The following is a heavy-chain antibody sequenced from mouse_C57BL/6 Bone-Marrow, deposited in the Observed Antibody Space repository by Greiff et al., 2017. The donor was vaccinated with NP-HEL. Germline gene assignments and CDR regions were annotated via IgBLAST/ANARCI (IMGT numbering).Heavy chain of an antibody. J-gene: IGHJ4*01. CDR2: IDPEDGDT. Sequence: EVQLQESGAELVRPGASVKLSCTASGFNIKDYYMHWVKQRPEQGLEWIGRIDPEDGDTEYAPKFQGKATMTADPSSNTAYLQLSSLTSEDTAVYYCTTDYYYGSSPYYAMDYWGQGTSVTVSS. CDR3: TTDYYYGSSPYYAMDY. CDR1: GFNIKDYY. D-gene: IGHD1-1*01. V-gene: IGHV14-1*01.